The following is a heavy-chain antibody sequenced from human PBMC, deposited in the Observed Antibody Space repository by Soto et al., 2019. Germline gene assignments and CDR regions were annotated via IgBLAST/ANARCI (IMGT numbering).Heavy chain of an antibody. CDR1: GGTVSSYA. Sequence: QVQLVQSGAEVKKPGSSVKVSCKASGGTVSSYALIWVRQAPGQGLEWMGGITPIFGTSNNPQQFQGRVTITADDSTNRAYMELRSLRSEDTAVYYCARDVRGAGARAIGITNWFDPWGQGTLVTVSS. CDR2: ITPIFGTS. D-gene: IGHD6-19*01. J-gene: IGHJ5*02. V-gene: IGHV1-69*01. CDR3: ARDVRGAGARAIGITNWFDP.